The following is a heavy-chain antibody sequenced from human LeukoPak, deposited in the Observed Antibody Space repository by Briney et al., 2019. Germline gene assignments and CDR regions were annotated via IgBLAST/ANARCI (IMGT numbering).Heavy chain of an antibody. CDR1: GAPISSYY. Sequence: SETLSLTCTVSGAPISSYYWSWIRQPPGKGLEWIGYIYYSGSTNKNPSLKSRVTTSVDTSKNQFSLKLSSVTAADTAVYYCARSYSYGLDYWGQGTLVTVSS. CDR2: IYYSGST. CDR3: ARSYSYGLDY. V-gene: IGHV4-59*01. J-gene: IGHJ4*02. D-gene: IGHD5-18*01.